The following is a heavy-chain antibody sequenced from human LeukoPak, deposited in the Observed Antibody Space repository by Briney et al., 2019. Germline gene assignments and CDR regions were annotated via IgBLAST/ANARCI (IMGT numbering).Heavy chain of an antibody. CDR1: GGSISSYY. CDR3: ARDYVWGSYRYSPFDY. Sequence: SETLSLTCTVSGGSISSYYWNWIRQPPGKGLEWIGYIYYSGTTNYNPSLKSRVSMSVDTSKNQFSLKLSSVTAADTAVYYCARDYVWGSYRYSPFDYWGQGTLVTVSS. CDR2: IYYSGTT. D-gene: IGHD3-16*02. V-gene: IGHV4-59*12. J-gene: IGHJ4*02.